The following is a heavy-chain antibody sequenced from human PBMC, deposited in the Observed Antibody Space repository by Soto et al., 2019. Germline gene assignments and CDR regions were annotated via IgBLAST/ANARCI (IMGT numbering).Heavy chain of an antibody. J-gene: IGHJ6*02. Sequence: EVQLVESGGGLVQPGGSLRLSCAASGIPVSSNYMTWVRQAPGKGLEWGSVLHSGGDTYYANPVKGRFTISRHDSTNTLFLQMNSLTPEDTAVYYCARDGPYYYASRMDVWGQGTTVTVSS. D-gene: IGHD3-10*01. CDR1: GIPVSSNY. CDR2: LHSGGDT. CDR3: ARDGPYYYASRMDV. V-gene: IGHV3-53*04.